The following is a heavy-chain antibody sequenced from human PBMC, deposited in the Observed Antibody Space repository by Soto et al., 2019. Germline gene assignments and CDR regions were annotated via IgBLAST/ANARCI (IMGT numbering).Heavy chain of an antibody. J-gene: IGHJ1*01. CDR2: IRGSGGST. V-gene: IGHV3-23*01. Sequence: GGSLRLSCAASGFTFSSYAMSWVRQAPGKVLEWVSAIRGSGGSTYYADSVNGRFTMSRDTSKNTLYLQMNSLRAEDTAVYYCTKDRGRVAALSEYFQHWGQGTMVTVSS. CDR3: TKDRGRVAALSEYFQH. D-gene: IGHD6-6*01. CDR1: GFTFSSYA.